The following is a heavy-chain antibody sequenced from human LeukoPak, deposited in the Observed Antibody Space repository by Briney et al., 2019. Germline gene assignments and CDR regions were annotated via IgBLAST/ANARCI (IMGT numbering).Heavy chain of an antibody. CDR3: ARDRDRGGNDAFDI. D-gene: IGHD1-26*01. J-gene: IGHJ3*02. Sequence: ASVKVSCKASGGTFSSYAISWVRQAPGQGLEWRGWIGAYNGNTNYAQKLQGRVTMTTDTSTSTASMELRSLRSDDTAVYYCARDRDRGGNDAFDIWGQGTMVTVSS. CDR2: IGAYNGNT. V-gene: IGHV1-18*01. CDR1: GGTFSSYA.